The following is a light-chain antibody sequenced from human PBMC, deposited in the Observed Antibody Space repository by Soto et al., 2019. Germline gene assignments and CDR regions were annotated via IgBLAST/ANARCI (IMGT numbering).Light chain of an antibody. Sequence: QSVLTQPPSVSGAPGQRVTISCTGSNSNIGAGFAVHWYQQLPGTAPKLLIHGNNNRPSGVPDRFSGSKSDTSASLAITGLRAEDEADYYCQSYDNILSGPLFGGGTKVTVL. CDR3: QSYDNILSGPL. J-gene: IGLJ3*02. CDR1: NSNIGAGFA. CDR2: GNN. V-gene: IGLV1-40*01.